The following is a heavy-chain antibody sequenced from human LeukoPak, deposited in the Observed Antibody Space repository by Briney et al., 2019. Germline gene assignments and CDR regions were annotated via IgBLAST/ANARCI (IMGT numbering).Heavy chain of an antibody. J-gene: IGHJ4*02. Sequence: NSGGSLRLSCAASGFTFSDYYMSWIRQAPGKGLEWVSYISSSGSTIYYADSVKGRFTISRDNAKNSLYLQMNSLRAEDTAVYYCARVVSPDQSPFDYWGQGTLVTVSS. CDR3: ARVVSPDQSPFDY. CDR1: GFTFSDYY. CDR2: ISSSGSTI. V-gene: IGHV3-11*01.